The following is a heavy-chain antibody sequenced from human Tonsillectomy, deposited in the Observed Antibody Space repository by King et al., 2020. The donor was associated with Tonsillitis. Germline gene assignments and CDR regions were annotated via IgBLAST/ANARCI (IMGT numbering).Heavy chain of an antibody. CDR3: ARDQAQGDSSGYLNY. V-gene: IGHV3-30-3*01. CDR1: GFTFSSYA. Sequence: VQLVESGGGVVQPGRSLRLSCAASGFTFSSYAMHCVRQAPGKGLEWVAVISYDGSNKYYADSVRGRFTISRDNSKNTLYLQMNSLRPEDTAIYYCARDQAQGDSSGYLNYWGQGPLVTVSS. D-gene: IGHD3-22*01. CDR2: ISYDGSNK. J-gene: IGHJ4*02.